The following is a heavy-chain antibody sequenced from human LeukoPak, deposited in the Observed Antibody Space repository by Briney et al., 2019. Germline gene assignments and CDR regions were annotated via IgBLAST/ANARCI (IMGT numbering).Heavy chain of an antibody. J-gene: IGHJ6*04. Sequence: GGSLRLSCAASGFTFSSYWMSWVRQAPGKRLEWVSYISSSGSTIYYADSVKGRFTISRDIAKNSLYLQMNSLRAEDTAVYYCAELGITMIGGVWGKGTTVTISS. V-gene: IGHV3-48*04. CDR2: ISSSGSTI. D-gene: IGHD3-10*02. CDR1: GFTFSSYW. CDR3: AELGITMIGGV.